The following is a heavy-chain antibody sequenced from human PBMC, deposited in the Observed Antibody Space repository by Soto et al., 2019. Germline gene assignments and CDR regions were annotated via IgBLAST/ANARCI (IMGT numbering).Heavy chain of an antibody. CDR1: GYTLTELS. V-gene: IGHV1-24*01. CDR3: ATRYYDSSGYYSTFDY. J-gene: IGHJ4*02. Sequence: GASVKVSCKVSGYTLTELSMHWVRQAPGKGLEWMGGFDPEDGETIYAQKFQGRVTMTEDTSTDTAYMELSSLRSEDTAVYYCATRYYDSSGYYSTFDYWGQGTLVPVSS. CDR2: FDPEDGET. D-gene: IGHD3-22*01.